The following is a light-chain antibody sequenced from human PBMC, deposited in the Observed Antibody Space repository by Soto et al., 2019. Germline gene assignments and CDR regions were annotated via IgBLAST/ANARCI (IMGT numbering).Light chain of an antibody. CDR2: GAS. Sequence: EIVLTQSPGTLSLSPGERATLSCRASQSVSSSYLAWYQQKPGQAPRLLIYGASSRATGIPDRFSGSGSRKDFTLTISRLEPEDFAVYYCQQYGSSITFGQGTRLEIK. J-gene: IGKJ5*01. V-gene: IGKV3-20*01. CDR1: QSVSSSY. CDR3: QQYGSSIT.